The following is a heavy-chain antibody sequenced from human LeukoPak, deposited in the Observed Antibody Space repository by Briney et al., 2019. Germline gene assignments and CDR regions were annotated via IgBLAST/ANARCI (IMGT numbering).Heavy chain of an antibody. CDR1: GFTFSTYA. CDR2: ISGSGGST. CDR3: AKENGYNYYFDY. Sequence: GGSLRLSCAASGFTFSTYAMSWVRQAPGKGLEWVSAISGSGGSTNYADSVKGRFTISRDNSKNTLYLQMNSLRAEGTAVYYCAKENGYNYYFDYWGQGTLVTVSS. J-gene: IGHJ4*02. D-gene: IGHD5-24*01. V-gene: IGHV3-23*01.